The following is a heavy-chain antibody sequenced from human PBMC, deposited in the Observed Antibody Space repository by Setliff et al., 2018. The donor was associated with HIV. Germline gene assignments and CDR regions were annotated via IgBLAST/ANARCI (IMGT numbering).Heavy chain of an antibody. J-gene: IGHJ4*01. CDR2: INGNGRST. CDR1: GFTFSNYG. CDR3: ARGGHNWNSDY. D-gene: IGHD1-1*01. V-gene: IGHV3-21*06. Sequence: SGGSLRLSCAASGFTFSNYGMNWVRQAPGKGLEWVSSINGNGRSTNYADSVKGRFAISRDNAKNSLFLQMNSLRPEDTAVYYCARGGHNWNSDYWGHGTLVTVSS.